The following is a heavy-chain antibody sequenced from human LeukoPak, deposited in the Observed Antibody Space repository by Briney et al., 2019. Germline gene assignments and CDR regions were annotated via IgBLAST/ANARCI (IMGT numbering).Heavy chain of an antibody. CDR2: ISGNGGRT. Sequence: PGGSLRLSCAASGFTFSSYSMNWVRQAPGKGLEWVAAISGNGGRTYYTDSVQGRFTISRDNPKNTLYLLMNSLSAEDTALYYCAKEQTSSGYFDYWGQGTLVTVSS. CDR3: AKEQTSSGYFDY. CDR1: GFTFSSYS. D-gene: IGHD3-10*01. J-gene: IGHJ4*02. V-gene: IGHV3-23*01.